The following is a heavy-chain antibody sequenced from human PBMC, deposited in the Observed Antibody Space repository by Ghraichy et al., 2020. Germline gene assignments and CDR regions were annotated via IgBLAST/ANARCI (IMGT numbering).Heavy chain of an antibody. V-gene: IGHV6-1*01. J-gene: IGHJ6*02. CDR2: TYYRSKWYN. CDR3: ARVVVRGVGYYYYYYGMDV. D-gene: IGHD3-10*01. Sequence: SQTLSLTCVISGDSVSSNSAAWNWIRQSPSRGLEWLGRTYYRSKWYNDYAVSVKSRITINPDTSKNQFSLQLNSVTPEDTAVYYCARVVVRGVGYYYYYYGMDVWGQGTTVTVSS. CDR1: GDSVSSNSAA.